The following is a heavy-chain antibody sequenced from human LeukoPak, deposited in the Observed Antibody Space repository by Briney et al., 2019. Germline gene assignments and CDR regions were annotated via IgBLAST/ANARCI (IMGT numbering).Heavy chain of an antibody. J-gene: IGHJ4*02. CDR3: ARDPIYGSGSYEGDY. Sequence: GGSLRLSCAASGFTFSSYSMNWVRQAPGKGLEWVSSISGSSSYIYYADSVKGRFTISRDNAKNSLYLQMNSLRAEDTAVYYCARDPIYGSGSYEGDYWGQGTLVTVSS. CDR2: ISGSSSYI. CDR1: GFTFSSYS. D-gene: IGHD3-10*01. V-gene: IGHV3-21*01.